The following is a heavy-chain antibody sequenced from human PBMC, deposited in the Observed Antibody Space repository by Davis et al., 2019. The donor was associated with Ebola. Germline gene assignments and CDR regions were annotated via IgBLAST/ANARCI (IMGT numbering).Heavy chain of an antibody. CDR3: ARERPGDSSGYYRQNWYFDL. Sequence: MPSETLSLTCAVYGGSFSSYYWSWIRQPPGKGLEWIGYIYYSGSTNYNPSLKRRVTISVDTSKNQFSLKLSSVTAADTAVYYCARERPGDSSGYYRQNWYFDLWGRGTLVTVSS. CDR1: GGSFSSYY. V-gene: IGHV4-59*12. D-gene: IGHD3-22*01. J-gene: IGHJ2*01. CDR2: IYYSGST.